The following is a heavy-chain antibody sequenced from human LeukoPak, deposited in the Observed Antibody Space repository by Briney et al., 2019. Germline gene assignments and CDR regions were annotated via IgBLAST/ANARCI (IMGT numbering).Heavy chain of an antibody. D-gene: IGHD3-9*01. CDR2: INPSGGST. CDR1: GYTFTSYY. V-gene: IGHV1-46*01. CDR3: ARGRRTYYDIFTGYFTY. Sequence: ASVKVSCKASGYTFTSYYMHWVRQAPGQGLEGMGIINPSGGSTSYAQKFQGRVTMPRDTSTSTVYMELSSLRSEDTAVYYCARGRRTYYDIFTGYFTYWGQGTLVTVSS. J-gene: IGHJ4*02.